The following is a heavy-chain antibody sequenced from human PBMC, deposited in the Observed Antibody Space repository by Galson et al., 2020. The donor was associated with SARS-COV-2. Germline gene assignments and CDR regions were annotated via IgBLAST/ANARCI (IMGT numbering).Heavy chain of an antibody. J-gene: IGHJ4*02. CDR2: ISYDGSIK. CDR1: GFTFRSYG. Sequence: GGSLRLSCAASGFTFRSYGMNWVRQAPGKGLEWVAVISYDGSIKYYGDSMKGRFTVSRDNSKNTLYLQLNSLRVEDTAIYYCAKDRGTGTSLGSGTFDYWGQGILVTVSS. V-gene: IGHV3-30*18. D-gene: IGHD1-1*01. CDR3: AKDRGTGTSLGSGTFDY.